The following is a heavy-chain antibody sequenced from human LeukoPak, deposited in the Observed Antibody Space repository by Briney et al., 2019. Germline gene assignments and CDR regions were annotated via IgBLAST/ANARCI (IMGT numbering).Heavy chain of an antibody. V-gene: IGHV3-23*01. CDR3: VRSITMFQH. CDR2: ISGSGDST. J-gene: IGHJ1*01. D-gene: IGHD5-24*01. CDR1: GFTFSSYG. Sequence: GGSLRLSCAASGFTFSSYGMNWVRQAPGKGLEWVSAISGSGDSTYYADSVKGRFTISRDNSKNTLYLQMNSLRAEDTALYYCVRSITMFQHWGQGTLVTVSS.